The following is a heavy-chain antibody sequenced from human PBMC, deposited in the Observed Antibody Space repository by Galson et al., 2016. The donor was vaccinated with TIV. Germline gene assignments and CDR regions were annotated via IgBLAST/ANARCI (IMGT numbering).Heavy chain of an antibody. Sequence: SLRLSCAASRFTFSNYWMTWVRQAPGRGLEWVGRIRSIIDGGTTDYAAPATGRFSISRDDSKKTLYLHMNSLTTEDTAVYYCTAEEFCSSLGCYTWGWFDRWGQGTLVTVSS. V-gene: IGHV3-15*05. CDR2: IRSIIDGGTT. J-gene: IGHJ5*02. CDR3: TAEEFCSSLGCYTWGWFDR. D-gene: IGHD2-2*02. CDR1: RFTFSNYW.